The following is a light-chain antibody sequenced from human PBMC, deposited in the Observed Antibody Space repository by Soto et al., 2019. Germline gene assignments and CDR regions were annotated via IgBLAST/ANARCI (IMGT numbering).Light chain of an antibody. CDR1: QSIVTW. CDR3: QQFNSSPYT. CDR2: GAS. Sequence: GDRVTIPCRASQSIVTWLAWYQQKPGKAPKLLIYGASSLESGVPSRFSGTGSGTEFTLTISSLQPDDSATYYCQQFNSSPYTFGQGTKVEIK. V-gene: IGKV1-5*03. J-gene: IGKJ2*01.